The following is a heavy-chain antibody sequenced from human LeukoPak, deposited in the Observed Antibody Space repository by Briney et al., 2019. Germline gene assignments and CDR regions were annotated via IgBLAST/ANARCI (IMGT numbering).Heavy chain of an antibody. CDR1: GGSISSSSYF. V-gene: IGHV4-39*01. Sequence: ASETLSLTCSVSGGSISSSSYFWGWIRQPPGKGLEWIASVHHSGSTYYNPSLKSRLTISVDTSKNQFSLKMSSVTAADTAVYFCARQLYVSGSYYAPMDVWGKGTTVTISS. CDR2: VHHSGST. D-gene: IGHD3-10*01. J-gene: IGHJ6*03. CDR3: ARQLYVSGSYYAPMDV.